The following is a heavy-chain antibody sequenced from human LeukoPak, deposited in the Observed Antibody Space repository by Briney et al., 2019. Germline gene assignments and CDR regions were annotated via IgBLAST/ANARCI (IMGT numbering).Heavy chain of an antibody. Sequence: PSETLSLTCTVSGGSISSYYWSWIRQPPGKGLEWIGRIYTSGNTNYNPSLRSRVTMSVDTSRNHFSLKLSSVTAADTAVYYCARDYDKAFDIWGQGTLVTVSS. CDR2: IYTSGNT. CDR1: GGSISSYY. J-gene: IGHJ4*02. D-gene: IGHD3-9*01. CDR3: ARDYDKAFDI. V-gene: IGHV4-4*07.